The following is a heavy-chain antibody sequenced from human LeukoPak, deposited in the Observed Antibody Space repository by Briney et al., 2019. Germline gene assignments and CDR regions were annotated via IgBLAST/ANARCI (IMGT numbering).Heavy chain of an antibody. J-gene: IGHJ4*02. CDR2: IIPIFGTA. D-gene: IGHD2-15*01. CDR1: GGTFSSYA. Sequence: SVKVSCKASGGTFSSYAISWVRQAPGQGLEWMGGIIPIFGTANYAQKFQGRVTITADESTSTAYMELSSLRSEDTAVYYCARSVVVVAAMYYFDYWGQGTLVTVSS. CDR3: ARSVVVVAAMYYFDY. V-gene: IGHV1-69*13.